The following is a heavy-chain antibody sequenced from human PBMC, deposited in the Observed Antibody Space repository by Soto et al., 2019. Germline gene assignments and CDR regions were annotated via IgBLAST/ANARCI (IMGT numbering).Heavy chain of an antibody. V-gene: IGHV4-59*01. J-gene: IGHJ4*02. Sequence: SETLSLTCTVSGGSISSYYWSWIRQPPGKGLEWIGYIYYSGSTNYNPSLKSRVTISVDTSKNQFSLKLSSVTAADTAVYYCARESPSSHVDYWGQGTLVTVSS. CDR1: GGSISSYY. D-gene: IGHD6-13*01. CDR3: ARESPSSHVDY. CDR2: IYYSGST.